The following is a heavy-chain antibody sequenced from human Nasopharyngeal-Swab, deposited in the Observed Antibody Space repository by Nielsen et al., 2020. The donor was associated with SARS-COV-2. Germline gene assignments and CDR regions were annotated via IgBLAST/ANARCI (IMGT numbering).Heavy chain of an antibody. V-gene: IGHV4-34*01. CDR3: ARGQRLWFGETGMDV. J-gene: IGHJ6*02. D-gene: IGHD3-10*01. Sequence: SETPSLTCAVYGGSFSGYYWSWIRQPPGKGLEWIGEINHSGSTNYNPSLKSRVTISVDTSKNQFSLKLSSVTAADTAVYYCARGQRLWFGETGMDVWGQGTTVTVSS. CDR1: GGSFSGYY. CDR2: INHSGST.